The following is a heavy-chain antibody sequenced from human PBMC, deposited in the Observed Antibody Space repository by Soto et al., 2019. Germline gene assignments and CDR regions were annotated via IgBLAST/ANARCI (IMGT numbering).Heavy chain of an antibody. CDR2: IYYSGST. CDR1: CGSISSGGYY. D-gene: IGHD3-3*01. V-gene: IGHV4-31*03. J-gene: IGHJ4*02. Sequence: SETLSLTCTVSCGSISSGGYYWSWIRQHPGKGLEWIGYIYYSGSTYYNPSLKSRVTISVDTSKNQFSLKLSSVTAADTAVYYCARAEYDFWSGYSTGTYSFFDYWGQGTLVTVSS. CDR3: ARAEYDFWSGYSTGTYSFFDY.